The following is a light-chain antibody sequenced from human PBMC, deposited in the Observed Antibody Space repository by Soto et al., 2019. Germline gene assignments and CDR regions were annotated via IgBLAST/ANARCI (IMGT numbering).Light chain of an antibody. CDR1: QTISSNY. CDR2: GAS. CDR3: QQYGRSPPGFT. Sequence: EIVLTQSPGNLSLSPGERVTLSCRASQTISSNYLAWYQQKPGQAPRLLIYGASFRATGIPDRFSGSGSGTDFTLTISRLEPEDFGVYYCQQYGRSPPGFTFGPGTKVDIK. J-gene: IGKJ3*01. V-gene: IGKV3-20*01.